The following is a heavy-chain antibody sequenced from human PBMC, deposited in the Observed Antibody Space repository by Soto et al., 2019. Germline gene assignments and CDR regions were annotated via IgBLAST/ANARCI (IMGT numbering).Heavy chain of an antibody. Sequence: SETLSLTCTVSGGSISSSSYYWGWIRQPPGKGLEWIGSIYDSGSTYYNPSLKSRVTISVDTSKNQFSLKLSSVTAADTAVYYCARQMAILRYFDWLYYGMDVWGQGTTVTVSS. V-gene: IGHV4-39*01. CDR2: IYDSGST. D-gene: IGHD3-9*01. J-gene: IGHJ6*02. CDR1: GGSISSSSYY. CDR3: ARQMAILRYFDWLYYGMDV.